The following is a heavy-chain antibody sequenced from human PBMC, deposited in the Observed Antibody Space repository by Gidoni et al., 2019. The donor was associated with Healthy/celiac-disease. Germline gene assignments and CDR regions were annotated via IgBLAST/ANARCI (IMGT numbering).Heavy chain of an antibody. D-gene: IGHD2-21*01. Sequence: QVQLVESGGGVVQPGRSLRLSCAASGFTFSSYSMHWVGQAPGKGLVWVAVISYDGSDKYYVDSVKGRFTISRDNAKNTLYLQMNSLRAEDTAVYYCAKDHIFLGDAFDIWGQGTMVTVSS. CDR2: ISYDGSDK. CDR3: AKDHIFLGDAFDI. V-gene: IGHV3-30*18. J-gene: IGHJ3*02. CDR1: GFTFSSYS.